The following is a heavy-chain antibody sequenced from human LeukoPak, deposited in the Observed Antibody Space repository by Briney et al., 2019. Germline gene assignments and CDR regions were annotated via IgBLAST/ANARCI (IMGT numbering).Heavy chain of an antibody. V-gene: IGHV3-53*01. D-gene: IGHD6-13*01. J-gene: IGHJ4*02. CDR2: IYTGGTT. Sequence: PGGSLSLSCAASGFPVSSSYMTWVRQAPGKGLEWVSVIYTGGTTYYADSVKGRFTISRDDSKNTLYLQMNSLRVDDTAVYYCAKNSSPGPLDYWGQGTLVTVSS. CDR3: AKNSSPGPLDY. CDR1: GFPVSSSY.